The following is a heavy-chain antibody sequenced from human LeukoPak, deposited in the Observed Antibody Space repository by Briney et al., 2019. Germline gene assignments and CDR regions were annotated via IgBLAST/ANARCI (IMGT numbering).Heavy chain of an antibody. D-gene: IGHD2-2*01. J-gene: IGHJ4*02. Sequence: GGSPRLSCAASGFTFSSYEMNWVRQAPGKGLEWLSYISSSGSTIYYADSVKGRFTISRDNAKNSLYLQMNSLRDEDTAVFYCAREGPSDFDSWGQGTLITVSS. CDR3: AREGPSDFDS. CDR1: GFTFSSYE. V-gene: IGHV3-48*03. CDR2: ISSSGSTI.